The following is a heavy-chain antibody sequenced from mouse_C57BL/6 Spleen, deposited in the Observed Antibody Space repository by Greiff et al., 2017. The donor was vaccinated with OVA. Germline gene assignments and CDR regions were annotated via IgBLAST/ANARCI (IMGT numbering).Heavy chain of an antibody. CDR3: ARSYSNYDAMDY. Sequence: QVQLQQSGAELVRPGASVKLSCKASGYTFTDYYINWVKQRPGQGLEWIARIYPGSGNTYYNEKFKGKATLTAEKSSSTAYMQLSSLTSEDSAVYFCARSYSNYDAMDYWGQGTSVTVSS. CDR2: IYPGSGNT. D-gene: IGHD2-5*01. CDR1: GYTFTDYY. V-gene: IGHV1-76*01. J-gene: IGHJ4*01.